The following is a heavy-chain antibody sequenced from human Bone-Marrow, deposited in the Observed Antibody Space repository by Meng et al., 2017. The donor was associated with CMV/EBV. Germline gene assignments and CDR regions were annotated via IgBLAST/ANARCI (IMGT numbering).Heavy chain of an antibody. CDR2: INHSGST. V-gene: IGHV4-34*01. J-gene: IGHJ6*02. CDR1: GGSFSGYY. D-gene: IGHD6-13*01. Sequence: SETLSLTCAVYGGSFSGYYWSWIRQPPGKGLEWIGEINHSGSTNYNPSLKSRVTISVDTSKNQFSLKLSSVTAADTAVYYCARGSRTTVLRYSSSWTTYYYGMDVWVQGTTVTVSS. CDR3: ARGSRTTVLRYSSSWTTYYYGMDV.